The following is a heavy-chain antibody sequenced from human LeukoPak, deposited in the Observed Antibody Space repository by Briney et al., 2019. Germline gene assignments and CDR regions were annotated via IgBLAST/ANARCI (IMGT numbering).Heavy chain of an antibody. Sequence: GGSLRLSCAASGFTFSNYDMHWVRQATGTGLEWVSVIGTAGNTYCADSVKGRFTISRENGKNSLYLQMNSLRAEDTAVYYCARGSLSGGYGAYDIWGQGTMVTVSS. CDR2: IGTAGNT. CDR3: ARGSLSGGYGAYDI. V-gene: IGHV3-13*04. D-gene: IGHD5-18*01. J-gene: IGHJ3*02. CDR1: GFTFSNYD.